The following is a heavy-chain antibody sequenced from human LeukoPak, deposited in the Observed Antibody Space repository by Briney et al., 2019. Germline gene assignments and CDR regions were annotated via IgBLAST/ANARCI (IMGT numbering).Heavy chain of an antibody. CDR2: IIPIYGTA. D-gene: IGHD2-2*02. J-gene: IGHJ4*02. CDR3: ATYCSNTNCYIWGYYFDY. Sequence: SVKVSCKTSGYTFNDYAMNWLRQAPGQGLEWMGWIIPIYGTANYAQKFQGRVTITADESTSTAYMELSSLRSEDTAVYYCATYCSNTNCYIWGYYFDYWGQGTLVTVSS. V-gene: IGHV1-69*13. CDR1: GYTFNDYA.